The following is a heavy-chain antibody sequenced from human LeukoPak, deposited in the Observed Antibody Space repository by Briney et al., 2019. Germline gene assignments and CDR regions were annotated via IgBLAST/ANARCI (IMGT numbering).Heavy chain of an antibody. CDR1: GVSINTCCYY. V-gene: IGHV4-61*01. J-gene: IGHJ4*02. D-gene: IGHD3-16*02. CDR2: KYYSGST. CDR3: ARGGSYGFDFAS. Sequence: SETLSLTCDVSGVSINTCCYYWTWIRQPPGKGLEWIGYKYYSGSTRYNSSLRSRLTISLDSSKNQFSLRLTSVTAADTAVYYCARGGSYGFDFASWGPGTLVIVSS.